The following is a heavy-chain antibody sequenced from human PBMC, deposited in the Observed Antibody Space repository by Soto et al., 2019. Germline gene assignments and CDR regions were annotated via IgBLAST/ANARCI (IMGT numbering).Heavy chain of an antibody. D-gene: IGHD3-10*01. CDR3: VRGRYGSEIH. V-gene: IGHV3-53*04. CDR1: GFTVSSNY. CDR2: VYSGGAT. Sequence: EVRLVESGGGLVQPGGSPRLSCAASGFTVSSNYMTWVRQAPGKGLEWVSLVYSGGATHYAASVKGRFTISTHSSQNTLFLQMNSLRTEDTATYYCVRGRYGSEIHWGQGTKVTVSS. J-gene: IGHJ4*02.